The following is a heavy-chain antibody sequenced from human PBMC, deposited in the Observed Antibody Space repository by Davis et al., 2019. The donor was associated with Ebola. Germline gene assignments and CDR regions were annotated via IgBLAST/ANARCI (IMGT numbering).Heavy chain of an antibody. V-gene: IGHV3-23*01. CDR2: ISGSGGST. D-gene: IGHD3-16*01. J-gene: IGHJ4*02. CDR1: GFIFSTYA. Sequence: GESLKISCTASGFIFSTYAMSWVRQAPGKGLEWVSAISGSGGSTYYADSLKGRFAISRDNAKDSLYLQMNSLRAEDTAVYYCARDAWGSYGFDYWGQGTLVTVSS. CDR3: ARDAWGSYGFDY.